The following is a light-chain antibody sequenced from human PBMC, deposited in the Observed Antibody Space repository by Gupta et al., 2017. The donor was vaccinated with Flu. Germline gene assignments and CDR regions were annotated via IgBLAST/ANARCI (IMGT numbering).Light chain of an antibody. CDR3: QHNDSTPLT. CDR2: AAS. CDR1: QSISSY. Sequence: DIQMTQSPSSLSASVGDIVTITCRASQSISSYLIWYQQKPGNAPKLLIYAASNLKSGVPSRFSGSGSGTDFTLTISSLQHEDFATYYCQHNDSTPLTFGQGTKVEIK. J-gene: IGKJ1*01. V-gene: IGKV1-39*01.